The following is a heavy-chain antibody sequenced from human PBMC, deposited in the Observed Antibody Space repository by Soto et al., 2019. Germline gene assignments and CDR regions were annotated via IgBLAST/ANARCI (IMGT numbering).Heavy chain of an antibody. J-gene: IGHJ3*02. Sequence: QVQLVQSGAEVKKPGASVKVSCKASGYTFTSYGISWVRQAPGQGFEWMGWISAYNGNTNYAQKLQGRVTMTTDTSTSTAYMELRSLRSDHPAVYYCARDTYYYDIGDAFDIWGQGTMVTVSS. V-gene: IGHV1-18*01. CDR1: GYTFTSYG. CDR2: ISAYNGNT. D-gene: IGHD3-22*01. CDR3: ARDTYYYDIGDAFDI.